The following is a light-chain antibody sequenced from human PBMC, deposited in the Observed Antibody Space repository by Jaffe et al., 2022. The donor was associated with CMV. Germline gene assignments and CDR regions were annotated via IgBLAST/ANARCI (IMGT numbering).Light chain of an antibody. V-gene: IGLV1-44*01. CDR1: SSNIGSYT. CDR2: GND. J-gene: IGLJ3*02. CDR3: AAWDDSLNGLTWV. Sequence: QSVLTQPPSASGTPGQRVTISCSGSSSNIGSYTINWYQQLPGTAPKLLIYGNDQRPSGVPDRFSGSKSGTSASLAISGLQSEDEADYYCAAWDDSLNGLTWVFGGGTKLTVL.